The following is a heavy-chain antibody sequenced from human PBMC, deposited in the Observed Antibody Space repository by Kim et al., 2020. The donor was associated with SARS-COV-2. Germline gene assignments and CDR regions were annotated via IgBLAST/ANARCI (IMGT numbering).Heavy chain of an antibody. J-gene: IGHJ4*02. CDR2: ISGSGGST. V-gene: IGHV3-23*01. D-gene: IGHD6-13*01. Sequence: GGSLRLSCAASGFTFSSYAMSWVRQAPGMGLEWVSAISGSGGSTYYADSVKGRFTISRDNSKNTLYLQMNSLRAEDTAVYYCANEVYSSSWYYFDYWGQGTLVTVSS. CDR1: GFTFSSYA. CDR3: ANEVYSSSWYYFDY.